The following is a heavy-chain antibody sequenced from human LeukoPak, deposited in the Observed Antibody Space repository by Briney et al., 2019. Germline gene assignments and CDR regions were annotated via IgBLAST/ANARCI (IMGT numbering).Heavy chain of an antibody. CDR2: INHSGST. CDR3: ARVVSIFGVVRNYYYYYMDV. J-gene: IGHJ6*03. CDR1: GGSFSGYY. Sequence: SETLSLTCAGYGGSFSGYYWSWIRQPPGKGLEWIGEINHSGSTNYNPSLKSRVTISVDTSKNQFSLKLSSVTAADTAVYYCARVVSIFGVVRNYYYYYMDVWGKGTTVTVSS. D-gene: IGHD3-3*01. V-gene: IGHV4-34*01.